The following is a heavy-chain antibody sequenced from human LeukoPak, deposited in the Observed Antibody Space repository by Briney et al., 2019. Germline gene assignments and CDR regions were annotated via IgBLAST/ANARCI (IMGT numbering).Heavy chain of an antibody. V-gene: IGHV3-64*01. CDR3: ARLGGYHDPPDY. CDR1: GFTFSSYA. CDR2: ISSNGGST. D-gene: IGHD3-16*02. J-gene: IGHJ4*02. Sequence: GGSLRLSCAASGFTFSSYAMHWVRQAPGKGLEYVSAISSNGGSTYYANSVKGRFTISRDNSKNTLYLQMGSLRAEDMAVYYCARLGGYHDPPDYWGQGTLVTVSS.